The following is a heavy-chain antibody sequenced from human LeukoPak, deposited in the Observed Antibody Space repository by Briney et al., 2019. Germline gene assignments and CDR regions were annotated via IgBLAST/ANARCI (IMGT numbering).Heavy chain of an antibody. CDR3: ARAGGWAREDYKADAFHI. D-gene: IGHD6-19*01. Sequence: GASVKVSFKAAVYTFTNFGISWVRQAPGQGLEWMGWISPYKDNTDYAQNLQGRVTMTTDTSTSTAYMELRSLRSDDTAVYYCARAGGWAREDYKADAFHIWGQGTMVTVSS. CDR2: ISPYKDNT. J-gene: IGHJ3*02. V-gene: IGHV1-18*01. CDR1: VYTFTNFG.